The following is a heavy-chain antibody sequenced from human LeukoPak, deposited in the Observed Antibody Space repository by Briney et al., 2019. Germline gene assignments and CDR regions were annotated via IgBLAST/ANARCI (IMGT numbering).Heavy chain of an antibody. D-gene: IGHD1-14*01. Sequence: ASVKVSCKASGYTFTSYYMHWVRQAPGQGLEWMGVINPSGGDTSYAQKFQGRLTMTRDTSTNTVYMELTSLRSEDTAVYYCAREVMDNLRFDYWGQGTLVTVSS. J-gene: IGHJ4*02. CDR3: AREVMDNLRFDY. CDR1: GYTFTSYY. V-gene: IGHV1-46*01. CDR2: INPSGGDT.